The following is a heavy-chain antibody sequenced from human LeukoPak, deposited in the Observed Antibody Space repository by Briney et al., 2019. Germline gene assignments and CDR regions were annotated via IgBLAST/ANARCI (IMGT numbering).Heavy chain of an antibody. CDR3: TRAAKMRFLEWFPFDP. V-gene: IGHV4-61*02. CDR2: IHTSGST. CDR1: GGSISSGSYY. J-gene: IGHJ5*02. Sequence: SQTLSLTCTVSGGSISSGSYYWTWIRQPAGKGLEWIGRIHTSGSTGYSPSLKSRVTISLDTSKNQFSLRLSSVIAADTAVYYCTRAAKMRFLEWFPFDPWGQGTLVTVSS. D-gene: IGHD3-3*01.